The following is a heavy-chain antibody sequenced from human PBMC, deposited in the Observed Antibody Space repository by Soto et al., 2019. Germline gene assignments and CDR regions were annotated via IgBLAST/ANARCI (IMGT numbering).Heavy chain of an antibody. CDR1: GGSISSGDYY. V-gene: IGHV4-30-4*01. Sequence: PSETLSLTCTVSGGSISSGDYYWSWIRQPPGKGLEWIGYIYYSGSTYYNPSLKSRVTISVDTSKNQFSLKLSSVTAADTAVYYCARDRYNYDLAPFDPWGQGTLVTVSS. J-gene: IGHJ5*02. D-gene: IGHD3-3*01. CDR2: IYYSGST. CDR3: ARDRYNYDLAPFDP.